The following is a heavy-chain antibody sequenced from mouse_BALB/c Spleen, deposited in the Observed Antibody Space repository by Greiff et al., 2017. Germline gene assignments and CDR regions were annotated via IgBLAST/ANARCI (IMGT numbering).Heavy chain of an antibody. CDR2: IWAGGST. CDR3: ARYHDYGGDYAMDY. Sequence: VQLQQSGPGLVAPSQTLSITCTVSGFSLTSYGVHWVRQPPGKGLEWLGVIWAGGSTNYNSALMSRLSISKDNSKSQVFLKMNSLQTDDTAMYYCARYHDYGGDYAMDYWGQGTSVTVSS. D-gene: IGHD2-4*01. CDR1: GFSLTSYG. V-gene: IGHV2-9*02. J-gene: IGHJ4*01.